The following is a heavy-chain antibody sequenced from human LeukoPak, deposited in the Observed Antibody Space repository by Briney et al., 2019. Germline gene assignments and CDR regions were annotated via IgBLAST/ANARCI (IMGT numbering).Heavy chain of an antibody. J-gene: IGHJ4*02. V-gene: IGHV1-18*01. CDR1: GYTFTSNG. CDR3: ARSPDILTGENFDY. D-gene: IGHD3-9*01. Sequence: ASVKVSCKASGYTFTSNGFIWVRQAPGQGLEWMGWISAYNGNTKYAQKFQGRVTMTRDMSISTAYMELSRLRSDDTAVYYCARSPDILTGENFDYWGQGTLVTVSS. CDR2: ISAYNGNT.